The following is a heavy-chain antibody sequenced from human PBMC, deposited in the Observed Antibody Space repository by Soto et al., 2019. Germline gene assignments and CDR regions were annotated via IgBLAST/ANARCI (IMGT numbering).Heavy chain of an antibody. CDR3: AKDRGRNRNFAMDV. CDR2: ISYDGSFV. J-gene: IGHJ6*02. D-gene: IGHD1-26*01. CDR1: GLTFSYYG. Sequence: PGGSLRLSCVVSGLTFSYYGFHWVRQAPGKGLDWVAAISYDGSFVYYADSVRGRFTISRDNSRNTLDPQMNTLRHEDTAVYYCAKDRGRNRNFAMDVWGQGISVTVSS. V-gene: IGHV3-30*18.